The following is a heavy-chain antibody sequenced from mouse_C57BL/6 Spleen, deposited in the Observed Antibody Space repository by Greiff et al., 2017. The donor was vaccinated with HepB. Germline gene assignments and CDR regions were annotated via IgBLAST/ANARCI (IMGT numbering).Heavy chain of an antibody. D-gene: IGHD1-1*01. CDR3: ARGNYGSHYYAMDY. Sequence: QVQLQQPGAELVKPGASVKLSCKASGYTFTSYWMHWVKQRPGQGLEWIGMIHPNSGSTNYNEKFKSKATLTVDKSSSTAYMQLSSLTSEDSAVYYCARGNYGSHYYAMDYWGQGTSVTVSS. J-gene: IGHJ4*01. V-gene: IGHV1-64*01. CDR1: GYTFTSYW. CDR2: IHPNSGST.